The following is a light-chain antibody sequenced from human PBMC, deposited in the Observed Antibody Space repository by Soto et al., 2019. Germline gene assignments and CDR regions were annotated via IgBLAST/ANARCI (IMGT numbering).Light chain of an antibody. CDR3: QQRSNWPPWT. CDR1: QSVSRN. CDR2: GAS. J-gene: IGKJ1*01. Sequence: EVVLTQSPATLSVSPADRATLSCRASQSVSRNLAWYQQKPGQAPRLLIYGASTRATGVPARFSGSGSATEFTLSISSLEPEDFAVYYCQQRSNWPPWTFGQGTKVEIK. V-gene: IGKV3-11*01.